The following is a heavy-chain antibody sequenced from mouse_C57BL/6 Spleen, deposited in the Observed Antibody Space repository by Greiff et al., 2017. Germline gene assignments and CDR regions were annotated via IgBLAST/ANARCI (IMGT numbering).Heavy chain of an antibody. J-gene: IGHJ4*01. V-gene: IGHV1-76*01. CDR1: GYTFTDYY. Sequence: QVQLQQPGAELVRPGASVKLSCKASGYTFTDYYINWVKQRPGQGLEWIARIYPGSGNTYYNEKFKGKATLTAEKSSSTAYMQLSSLTSEDSAVYFCARNDGSSFMDYWGQGASGTVSS. D-gene: IGHD1-1*01. CDR2: IYPGSGNT. CDR3: ARNDGSSFMDY.